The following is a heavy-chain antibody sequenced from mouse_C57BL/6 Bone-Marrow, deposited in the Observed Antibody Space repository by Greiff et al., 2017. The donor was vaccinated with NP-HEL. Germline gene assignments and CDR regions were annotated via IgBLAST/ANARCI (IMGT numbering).Heavy chain of an antibody. CDR2: ISDGGSYT. Sequence: VQLKESGGGLVKPGGSLKLSCAASGFTFSSYAMSWVRQTPEKRLEWVATISDGGSYTYYPDNVKGRFTISRDNAKNNLYLQMSQLKSEDTAMYYCARLITTVVASRYFDVWGTGTTVTVSS. CDR1: GFTFSSYA. V-gene: IGHV5-4*01. CDR3: ARLITTVVASRYFDV. D-gene: IGHD1-1*01. J-gene: IGHJ1*03.